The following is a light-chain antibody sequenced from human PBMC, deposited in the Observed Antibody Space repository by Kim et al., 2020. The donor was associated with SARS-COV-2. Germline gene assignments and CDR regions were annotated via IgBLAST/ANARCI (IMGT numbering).Light chain of an antibody. V-gene: IGLV2-14*03. CDR3: SSYTSSSRGV. Sequence: QSVLTQPASVSGSPGQSITISCTGTSSDVGGYNYVSWYQQHPGKAPKLMIYDVSNRPSGVSNRFSGSKSGNTVSLTISGLQAEDEADYYCSSYTSSSRGVFGGGTQLTVL. CDR1: SSDVGGYNY. J-gene: IGLJ2*01. CDR2: DVS.